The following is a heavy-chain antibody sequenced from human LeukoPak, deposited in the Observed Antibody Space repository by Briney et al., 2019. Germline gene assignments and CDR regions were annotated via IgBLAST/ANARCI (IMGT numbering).Heavy chain of an antibody. Sequence: PSETPSLTCAVYGGSFSGYYWSWIRQPPGKGLEWIGEINHSGSTNYNPSLKSRVTISVDTSKNQFSLKLSSVTAADTAVYYCARGLVRGVTYLYYYGMDVWGQGTTVTVSS. CDR2: INHSGST. J-gene: IGHJ6*02. CDR3: ARGLVRGVTYLYYYGMDV. V-gene: IGHV4-34*01. CDR1: GGSFSGYY. D-gene: IGHD3-10*01.